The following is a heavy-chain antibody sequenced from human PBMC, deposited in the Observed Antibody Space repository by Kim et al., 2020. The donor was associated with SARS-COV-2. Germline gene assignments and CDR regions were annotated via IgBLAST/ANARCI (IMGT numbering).Heavy chain of an antibody. CDR3: AKDMGGGHYYYGMDF. CDR1: GFTFDDYA. CDR2: ISWSGDSI. D-gene: IGHD1-26*01. Sequence: SLRLSCVVSGFTFDDYAMHWVRQAPGKGLEWVSGISWSGDSIGYADSVKGRFTISRDNAKNSLYLQMNSLRAEDTALYYCAKDMGGGHYYYGMDFWGQGTTVTVSS. V-gene: IGHV3-9*01. J-gene: IGHJ6*02.